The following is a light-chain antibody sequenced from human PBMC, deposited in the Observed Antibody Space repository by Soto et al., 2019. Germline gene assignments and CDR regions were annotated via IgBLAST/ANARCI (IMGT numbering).Light chain of an antibody. CDR3: CSYAGGPYV. V-gene: IGLV2-11*01. CDR1: SIDVGGYNY. Sequence: QSVLTQPRSVSGSPGQSVAISCTGTSIDVGGYNYVSWFQQHPGQAPKVMIYDVDKRPSGVPDRFSGSKSGNTASLTISGLQAEDEADYYCCSYAGGPYVFGGGTRVTVL. J-gene: IGLJ1*01. CDR2: DVD.